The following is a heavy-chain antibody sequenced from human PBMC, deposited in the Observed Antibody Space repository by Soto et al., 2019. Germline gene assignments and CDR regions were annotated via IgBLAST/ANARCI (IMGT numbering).Heavy chain of an antibody. CDR3: AKDPLEGGWAARPGSWFDP. J-gene: IGHJ5*02. CDR2: IYVTGAV. V-gene: IGHV4-31*03. Sequence: SETLSLTCSVSGAALNSGNYYWSWIRQVPGKGLEWIGHIYVTGAVDYNPSLRDRITISQDTSERQFSLNLTSVTAADTAVYFCAKDPLEGGWAARPGSWFDPWGLGTLVTVSS. D-gene: IGHD6-6*01. CDR1: GAALNSGNYY.